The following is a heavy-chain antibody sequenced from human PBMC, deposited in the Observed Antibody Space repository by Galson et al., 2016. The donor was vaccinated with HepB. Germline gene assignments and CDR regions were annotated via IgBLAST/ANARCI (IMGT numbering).Heavy chain of an antibody. V-gene: IGHV3-23*01. Sequence: SLRLSCAASGFTLNNYGVAWVRQAPGKGLEWVSALGDGGDYTSYADSVKGRFTVSGDISENTLFLQMNSLTVEDTAIYYCAKLAVRGDYGGRDYWGQGTLVTVSS. CDR1: GFTLNNYG. J-gene: IGHJ4*02. CDR2: LGDGGDYT. CDR3: AKLAVRGDYGGRDY. D-gene: IGHD4-17*01.